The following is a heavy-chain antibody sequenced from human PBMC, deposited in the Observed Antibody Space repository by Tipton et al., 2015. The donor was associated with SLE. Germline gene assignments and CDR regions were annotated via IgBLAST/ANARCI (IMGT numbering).Heavy chain of an antibody. CDR3: ASSGYSTGPGALDF. J-gene: IGHJ3*01. CDR1: GGSLSIGYYY. CDR2: VYASGST. D-gene: IGHD6-19*01. V-gene: IGHV4-61*02. Sequence: TLSLTCSVSGGSLSIGYYYWSWIRQPAGKGLEWIGRVYASGSTHYNPSLNSRVIIAVDTSKNQFSLKLTSVTAADTAVYYCASSGYSTGPGALDFWGQGTLVTVSS.